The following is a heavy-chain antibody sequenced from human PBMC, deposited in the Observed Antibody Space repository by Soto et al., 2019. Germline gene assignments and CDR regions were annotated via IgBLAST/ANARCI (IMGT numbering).Heavy chain of an antibody. J-gene: IGHJ4*02. D-gene: IGHD1-26*01. CDR3: ATSGSYGPYYFDY. Sequence: LRLSCAASGFTFSSYGMHWVRQAPGKGLEWVAVISYDGSNKYYADSVKGRFTISRDNSKNTLYLQMNSLRAEDTAVYYCATSGSYGPYYFDYWGQGTLVTVS. CDR1: GFTFSSYG. V-gene: IGHV3-30*03. CDR2: ISYDGSNK.